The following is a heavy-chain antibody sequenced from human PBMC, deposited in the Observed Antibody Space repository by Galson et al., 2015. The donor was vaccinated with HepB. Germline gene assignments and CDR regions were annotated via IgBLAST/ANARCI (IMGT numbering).Heavy chain of an antibody. D-gene: IGHD3-22*01. V-gene: IGHV3-23*01. J-gene: IGHJ4*02. Sequence: SLRLSCAASGFTFSSYAMSWVRQAPGKGLEWVSAISGSGGSTYYADSVKGRFTISRDNSKNTLYLQMNSLRAEDTAVYYCAKYYYDSSGYYPPYFDYWGQGTLVTVSS. CDR2: ISGSGGST. CDR3: AKYYYDSSGYYPPYFDY. CDR1: GFTFSSYA.